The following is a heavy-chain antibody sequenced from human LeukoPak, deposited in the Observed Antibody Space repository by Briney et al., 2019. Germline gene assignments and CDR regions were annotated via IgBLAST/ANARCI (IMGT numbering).Heavy chain of an antibody. CDR1: GFTFSSYS. D-gene: IGHD5-12*01. Sequence: PGGSLRLSCAASGFTFSSYSMNWVRQAPGMGLEWVSSISSSSSYIYYADSVKGRFTISRDNAKNSLYLQMNGLRAEDTAVYYCARGVVATISPLDYWGQGTLVTVSS. CDR3: ARGVVATISPLDY. V-gene: IGHV3-21*01. CDR2: ISSSSSYI. J-gene: IGHJ4*02.